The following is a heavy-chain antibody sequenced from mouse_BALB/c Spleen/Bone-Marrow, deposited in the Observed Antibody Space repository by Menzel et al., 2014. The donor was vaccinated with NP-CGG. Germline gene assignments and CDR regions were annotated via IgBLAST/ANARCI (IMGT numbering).Heavy chain of an antibody. D-gene: IGHD1-1*01. CDR3: ALYYYGSLDY. CDR1: GYTFTSYW. V-gene: IGHV1S81*02. J-gene: IGHJ2*01. CDR2: INPSNGRT. Sequence: VQLQESGAELVKPGASVKPSCKASGYTFTSYWMHWVKQRPGQGLEWIGEINPSNGRTNYNEKFKSKATLTVDKSSSPAYMQLSSLTSEDSAVYYCALYYYGSLDYWGQGTTLTVSS.